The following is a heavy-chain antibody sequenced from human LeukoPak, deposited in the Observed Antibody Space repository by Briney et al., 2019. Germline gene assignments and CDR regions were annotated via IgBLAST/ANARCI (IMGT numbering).Heavy chain of an antibody. J-gene: IGHJ5*02. Sequence: PGGSLRLSCAASGVTFSSSAMHWVRQASGKGLEWVGRIRSKANSYATAYAASVKGRFTISRDDSKNTAYLQMNSLKTEDTAVYYCTSTSIAAAGTWGQGTLVTVSS. CDR3: TSTSIAAAGT. CDR2: IRSKANSYAT. V-gene: IGHV3-73*01. D-gene: IGHD6-13*01. CDR1: GVTFSSSA.